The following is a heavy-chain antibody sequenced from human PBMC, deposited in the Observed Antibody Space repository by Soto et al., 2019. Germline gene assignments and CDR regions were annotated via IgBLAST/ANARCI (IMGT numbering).Heavy chain of an antibody. CDR3: AREPRRGYNWFDP. D-gene: IGHD3-10*01. Sequence: SETLSLTCTVSGGSISSGGYYWSWIRQHPGKGLGWIGYIYYSGSTYYNPSLKSRVTISVDTSKNQFSLKLSSVTAADTAVYYCAREPRRGYNWFDPWGQGTLVTVSS. CDR2: IYYSGST. J-gene: IGHJ5*02. V-gene: IGHV4-31*03. CDR1: GGSISSGGYY.